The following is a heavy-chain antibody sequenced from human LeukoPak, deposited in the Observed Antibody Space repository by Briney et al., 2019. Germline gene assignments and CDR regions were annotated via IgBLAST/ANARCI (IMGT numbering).Heavy chain of an antibody. J-gene: IGHJ4*02. CDR2: IGPHSTFT. CDR3: VREGEGPLSKDFDY. V-gene: IGHV1-2*02. D-gene: IGHD2/OR15-2a*01. CDR1: GFTFTDHY. Sequence: ASVKVSCKSSGFTFTDHYIHWVRQSPGQGLEWMGYIGPHSTFTSSPQEFQGRVTMTRDASMSTAYMELTRLTSDDTAVYYCVREGEGPLSKDFDYWGQGTLVTVSS.